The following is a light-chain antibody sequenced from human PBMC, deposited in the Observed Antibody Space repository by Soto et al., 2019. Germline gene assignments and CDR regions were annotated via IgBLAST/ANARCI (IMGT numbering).Light chain of an antibody. CDR3: QQFSSNLFT. Sequence: DIVMTQSPDSLAVSLGERATINCKSSQSVLDMSNNKNCLAWFQQKPGQPPKLLIYWASTRESGVPDRFTGSGSGTDFTLTISSLQAEDVAVYYCQQFSSNLFTFGPGTKVDIK. CDR1: QSVLDMSNNKNC. J-gene: IGKJ3*01. V-gene: IGKV4-1*01. CDR2: WAS.